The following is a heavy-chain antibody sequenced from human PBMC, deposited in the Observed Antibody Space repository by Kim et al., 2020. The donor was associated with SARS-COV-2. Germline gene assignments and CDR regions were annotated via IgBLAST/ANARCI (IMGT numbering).Heavy chain of an antibody. V-gene: IGHV4-59*08. CDR1: GGSISSYY. CDR2: IYYSGST. CDR3: ARSNGIAAGPYYYYGMDV. J-gene: IGHJ6*02. Sequence: SETLSLTCTVSGGSISSYYWSWIRQPPGKGLEWIGYIYYSGSTNYNPSLKSRVTISVDTSKNQFSLKLSSVTAADTAVYYCARSNGIAAGPYYYYGMDVWGQGTTVTLSS. D-gene: IGHD6-13*01.